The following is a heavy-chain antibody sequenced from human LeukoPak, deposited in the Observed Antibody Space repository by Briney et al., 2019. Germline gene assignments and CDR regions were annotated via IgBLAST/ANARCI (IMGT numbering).Heavy chain of an antibody. D-gene: IGHD6-19*01. CDR2: ITGSGDST. CDR1: GFTFSNYG. J-gene: IGHJ4*02. Sequence: GGSLRLSCAASGFTFSNYGLSWVRQAPGKGLEWVSGITGSGDSTYYADSVKGRFTISRDNSKNTLYLQMNSLRAEDTAVYYCAKVSYSSGFDYWGQGTLVTVSS. V-gene: IGHV3-23*01. CDR3: AKVSYSSGFDY.